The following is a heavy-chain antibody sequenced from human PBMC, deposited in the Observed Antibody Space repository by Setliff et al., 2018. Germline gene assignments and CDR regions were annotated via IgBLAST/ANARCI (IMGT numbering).Heavy chain of an antibody. V-gene: IGHV4-39*01. CDR1: DDSFTSSRYY. J-gene: IGHJ3*02. CDR2: ISYSGTP. D-gene: IGHD4-17*01. Sequence: SETLSLTCTVSDDSFTSSRYYWGWIRQAPGSGLEWIGSISYSGTPYYNASVESRVTISIDTSRNQFSLELRSVTVADTATYYCVRPGGTTWFELGAFDIWGQGTMVTVSS. CDR3: VRPGGTTWFELGAFDI.